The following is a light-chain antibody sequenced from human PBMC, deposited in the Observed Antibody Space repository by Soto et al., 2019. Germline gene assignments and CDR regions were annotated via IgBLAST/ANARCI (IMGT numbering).Light chain of an antibody. Sequence: EIVLTQSPGTLSLSPGERATLSCRASQSVTNNYFAWYQQKPGQAPRLLMYGASSRATDVPDRFSGSGAGTYFPLTISRLEPEDFAVYYYQHYGSSPRTFGQGTKVEIK. CDR2: GAS. V-gene: IGKV3-20*01. J-gene: IGKJ1*01. CDR1: QSVTNNY. CDR3: QHYGSSPRT.